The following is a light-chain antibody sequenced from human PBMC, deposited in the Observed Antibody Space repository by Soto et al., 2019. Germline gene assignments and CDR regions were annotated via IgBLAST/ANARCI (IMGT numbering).Light chain of an antibody. CDR3: LQYSTYPGT. Sequence: DIQMTQSPSSLSASVGDRVTITCRASQDIRNDLDWFQQKPAKAPERLIYAASHVQSGVPSRFSGSGSGTEFTLTIRSLQAEDFATYFGLQYSTYPGTFGQGNKVEI. V-gene: IGKV1-17*01. J-gene: IGKJ1*01. CDR1: QDIRND. CDR2: AAS.